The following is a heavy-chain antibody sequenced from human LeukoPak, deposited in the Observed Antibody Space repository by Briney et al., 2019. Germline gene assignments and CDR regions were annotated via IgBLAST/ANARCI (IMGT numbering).Heavy chain of an antibody. CDR3: ARDTAPLRTSRYYYYGMDV. J-gene: IGHJ6*02. CDR2: ISSSSSYI. V-gene: IGHV3-21*01. CDR1: GFTFTSHS. D-gene: IGHD1-1*01. Sequence: GGSLRFSCAASGFTFTSHSMNWVRQAPGKGLEWVSSISSSSSYIYYADSVKGRFTISRDNAKNSLYLQMNSLRAEDTAVYYCARDTAPLRTSRYYYYGMDVWGQGTTVTVSS.